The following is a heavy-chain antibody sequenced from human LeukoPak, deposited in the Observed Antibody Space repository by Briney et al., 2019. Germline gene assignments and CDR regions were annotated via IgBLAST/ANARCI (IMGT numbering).Heavy chain of an antibody. V-gene: IGHV4-34*01. J-gene: IGHJ4*02. Sequence: SETLSLTCAVYGGSFGGYYWSWIRQPPGKGLEWIGEINHSGSTNYNPSLKSRVTISVDTSKNQFSLKLSSVTAADTAVYYCARGGYYGSGSYSEKGFDYWGQGTLVTVSS. CDR3: ARGGYYGSGSYSEKGFDY. CDR1: GGSFGGYY. CDR2: INHSGST. D-gene: IGHD3-10*01.